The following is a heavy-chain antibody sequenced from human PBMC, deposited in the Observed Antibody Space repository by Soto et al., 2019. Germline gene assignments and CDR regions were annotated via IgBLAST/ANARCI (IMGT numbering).Heavy chain of an antibody. CDR2: IVGSDGST. V-gene: IGHV3-23*01. CDR3: TKEGITRRTQFEH. D-gene: IGHD3-10*01. CDR1: GFTFSSHV. J-gene: IGHJ4*02. Sequence: EVQLLESGGDLVQPGGSLRLSCAASGFTFSSHVMSWVRQAPGKGLEWVSAIVGSDGSTYYTDSVKGRFTITRDNSMNTLDLQMNSLRPEDTAVYYCTKEGITRRTQFEHWGQGTLVTVSS.